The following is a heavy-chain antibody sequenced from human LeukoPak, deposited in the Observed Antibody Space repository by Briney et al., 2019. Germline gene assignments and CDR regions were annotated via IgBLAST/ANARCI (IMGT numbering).Heavy chain of an antibody. CDR2: ISSSSSYI. D-gene: IGHD5-12*01. CDR1: GFTFSSYA. CDR3: AREGDIVATINFDL. V-gene: IGHV3-21*01. J-gene: IGHJ2*01. Sequence: GGSLRLSCVASGFTFSSYAMSWVRQAPGKGLEWVSSISSSSSYIYYADSVKGRFTISRDNAKNSLYLQMNSLRAEDTAVYYCAREGDIVATINFDLWGRGTLVTVSS.